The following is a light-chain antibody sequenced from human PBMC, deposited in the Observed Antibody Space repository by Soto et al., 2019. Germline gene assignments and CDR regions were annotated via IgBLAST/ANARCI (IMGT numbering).Light chain of an antibody. CDR1: QSISSW. J-gene: IGKJ1*01. Sequence: DIHMTQSPSTLSAAVGDRVTITFRASQSISSWLAWYQQKPGKAPKLLIYDAYSLESGTPSRFSGSGSGTEYTLTISSLQPDDFATYYCQQYNSYWTFGQGTKVDIK. V-gene: IGKV1-5*01. CDR3: QQYNSYWT. CDR2: DAY.